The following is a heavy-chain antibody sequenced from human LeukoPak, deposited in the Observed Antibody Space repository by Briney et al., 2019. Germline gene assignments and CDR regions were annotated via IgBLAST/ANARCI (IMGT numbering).Heavy chain of an antibody. V-gene: IGHV3-48*01. CDR3: ARCRDGYNPLENYYHYYYMDV. J-gene: IGHJ6*03. D-gene: IGHD5-24*01. CDR1: GFTFSSYS. Sequence: QSGGSLRLSCAASGFTFSSYSMNWVRQAPGKGLEWVSYISSSSSTIYYADSVKGRFTISRDNAKNSLYLQMNSLRAEDTAVYYCARCRDGYNPLENYYHYYYMDVWGKGTTVTVSS. CDR2: ISSSSSTI.